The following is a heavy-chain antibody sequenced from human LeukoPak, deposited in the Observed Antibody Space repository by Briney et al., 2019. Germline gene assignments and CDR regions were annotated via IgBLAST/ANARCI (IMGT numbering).Heavy chain of an antibody. CDR1: GFTVSSNY. D-gene: IGHD3-22*01. CDR3: ARGLVSSGYWGYFDY. J-gene: IGHJ4*02. CDR2: IYSGGST. V-gene: IGHV3-66*02. Sequence: GSLRLSRAASGFTVSSNYMSWVRQAPGKGLEWVSVIYSGGSTYYADSVKGRFTISRDNSKNILYLQMSSLRAEDTAVYYCARGLVSSGYWGYFDYWGQGTLVTVSS.